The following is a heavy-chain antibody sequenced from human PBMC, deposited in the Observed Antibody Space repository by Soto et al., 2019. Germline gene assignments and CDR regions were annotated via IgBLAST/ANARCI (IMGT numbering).Heavy chain of an antibody. D-gene: IGHD3-22*01. CDR3: ARGESSGYYPGHFDY. Sequence: QVQLVESGGDVVQPGRSLRLSCVASGFTFSRFGMHWVRQASGKGLEWVAGIWYDGSNRLYADSVRGRFTISRDDSKNTLYLQMISLRAEDTAVYYCARGESSGYYPGHFDYWGQGTLVTVSS. J-gene: IGHJ4*02. CDR2: IWYDGSNR. CDR1: GFTFSRFG. V-gene: IGHV3-33*01.